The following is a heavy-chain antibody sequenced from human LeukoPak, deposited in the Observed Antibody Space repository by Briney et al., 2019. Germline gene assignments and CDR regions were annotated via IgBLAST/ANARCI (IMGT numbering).Heavy chain of an antibody. CDR2: IYYSGST. CDR3: ARGASYYYDSSGYRVSWMRRGGFDY. J-gene: IGHJ4*02. V-gene: IGHV4-59*12. CDR1: GGSISSYY. D-gene: IGHD3-22*01. Sequence: SETLSLTCTVSGGSISSYYWSWIRQPPGKGLEWIGYIYYSGSTNYNPSLKSRVTISVDTSKNQFSLKLSSVTAADTAVYYCARGASYYYDSSGYRVSWMRRGGFDYWGQGTLVTVSS.